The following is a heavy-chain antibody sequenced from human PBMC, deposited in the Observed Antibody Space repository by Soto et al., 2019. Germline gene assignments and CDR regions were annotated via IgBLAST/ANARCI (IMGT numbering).Heavy chain of an antibody. J-gene: IGHJ4*02. CDR2: IGRVSTYI. V-gene: IGHV3-21*02. D-gene: IGHD3-10*01. Sequence: VQLVESGGGLVKPGGSLRLSCVASGFPFSSFSLNWVRQAPGKGLEWVSSIGRVSTYIYYADSVRGRFTVSRDNAKNSVYLQMSGLTAEVSGIYYCARVTAGSGSYQIDLWGQGTLVTVSS. CDR3: ARVTAGSGSYQIDL. CDR1: GFPFSSFS.